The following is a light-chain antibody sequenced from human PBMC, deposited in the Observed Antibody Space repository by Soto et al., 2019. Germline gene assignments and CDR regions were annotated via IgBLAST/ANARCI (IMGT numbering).Light chain of an antibody. CDR2: GNR. V-gene: IGLV1-40*01. Sequence: QSVLTQPPSVSGAPGQRVTISCTGSSSNIGAGYDVHWYQQLPGTAPQLLIYGNRNRPSGVPDRFSGSKSGTSASRAITGLQAEDEADYSCQSYASSLSGSNVFGTGTKVTVL. CDR3: QSYASSLSGSNV. J-gene: IGLJ1*01. CDR1: SSNIGAGYD.